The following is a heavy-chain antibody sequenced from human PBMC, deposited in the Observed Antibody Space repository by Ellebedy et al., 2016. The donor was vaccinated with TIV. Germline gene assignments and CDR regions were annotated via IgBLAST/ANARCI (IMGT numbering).Heavy chain of an antibody. CDR3: ARDMVQGMVSIYVWFDY. Sequence: ASVKVSCKTSGYTFCRYIVSWVRHAPGQGLYWMGWISPYTGDTNYAQKFQGRISMSTDTSTNTAYMELRSLRSDDTAVYYCARDMVQGMVSIYVWFDYWGQGTLVTVSS. CDR2: ISPYTGDT. D-gene: IGHD2-8*01. J-gene: IGHJ4*02. V-gene: IGHV1-18*01. CDR1: GYTFCRYI.